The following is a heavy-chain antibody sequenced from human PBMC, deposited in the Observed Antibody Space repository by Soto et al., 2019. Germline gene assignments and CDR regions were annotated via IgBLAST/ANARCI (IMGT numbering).Heavy chain of an antibody. CDR1: GGSITNYY. CDR3: ARDDYKDGGNNWFDP. D-gene: IGHD3-16*01. J-gene: IGHJ5*02. CDR2: IYTKERT. V-gene: IGHV4-4*07. Sequence: ETLSLTCTVSGGSITNYYWSWIRQPAGKGLEWIGRIYTKERTNYNLSFRNRVTMSVDTSKNQFSLKLDAVTAADTAVYYCARDDYKDGGNNWFDPWGQGTLVTVSS.